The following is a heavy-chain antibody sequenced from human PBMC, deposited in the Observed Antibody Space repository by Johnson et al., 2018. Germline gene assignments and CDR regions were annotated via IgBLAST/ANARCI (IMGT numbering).Heavy chain of an antibody. D-gene: IGHD2-8*01. CDR3: RAEWDGFDM. J-gene: IGHJ3*02. CDR1: GFTFSKYW. V-gene: IGHV3-7*01. CDR2: IKQDGSDK. Sequence: EVQLLESGGGLVQPGGSLRLSCVVSGFTFSKYWMSWVRQAPGKGLEWVANIKQDGSDKGYVDPVKGLFRLTRDNATNSVYMQMNNLRVEDTAVYYCRAEWDGFDMWGQGTLVTVSS.